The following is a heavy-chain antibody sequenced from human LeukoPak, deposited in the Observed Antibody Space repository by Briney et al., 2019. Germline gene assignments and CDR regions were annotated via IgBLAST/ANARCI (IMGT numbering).Heavy chain of an antibody. V-gene: IGHV3-23*01. CDR1: GFTFSSYA. CDR3: ARDWFHAIDY. J-gene: IGHJ4*02. CDR2: ISGSGSST. D-gene: IGHD2/OR15-2a*01. Sequence: GGSLRLSCAASGFTFSSYAMSWVRQAPGKGLEWVSAISGSGSSTYYADSVKGRFTISRDNAKNTLYLQMNSLRDEDTAVYYCARDWFHAIDYWGQGTLVTVSS.